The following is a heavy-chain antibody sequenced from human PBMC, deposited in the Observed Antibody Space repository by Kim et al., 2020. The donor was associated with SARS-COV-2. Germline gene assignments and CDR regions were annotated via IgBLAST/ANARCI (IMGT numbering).Heavy chain of an antibody. Sequence: GGSLRLSCVASGFIFSSSWMHWVRQAPGKGLVWVSRITTDGTSAYYADSVKGRFIISRDNGKNTLFVHMNSLRVEDTAVYYCVRGGNYAYGAFDFWGHG. CDR2: ITTDGTSA. CDR1: GFIFSSSW. V-gene: IGHV3-74*01. CDR3: VRGGNYAYGAFDF. D-gene: IGHD1-7*01. J-gene: IGHJ3*01.